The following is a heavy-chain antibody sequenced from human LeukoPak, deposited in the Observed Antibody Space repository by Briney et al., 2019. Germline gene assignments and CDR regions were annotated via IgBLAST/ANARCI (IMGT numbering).Heavy chain of an antibody. CDR3: ARGYSSGWTRVYYFDY. V-gene: IGHV4-4*02. J-gene: IGHJ4*02. CDR1: GGSISSSNW. D-gene: IGHD6-19*01. CDR2: IYHSGST. Sequence: SETLSLTCAVSGGSISSSNWWSWVRQPPGKGLEWIGEIYHSGSTNYNPSLKSRVTISVDTSKNQFSLKLSSVTAADTAVYYCARGYSSGWTRVYYFDYWGQGTLVTVSS.